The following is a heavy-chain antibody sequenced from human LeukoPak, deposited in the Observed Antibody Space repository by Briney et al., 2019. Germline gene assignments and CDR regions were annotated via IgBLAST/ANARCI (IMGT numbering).Heavy chain of an antibody. CDR2: IYYSGII. CDR1: GGSILTTPYY. D-gene: IGHD6-19*01. J-gene: IGHJ5*02. V-gene: IGHV4-39*01. Sequence: SETLSLTCSVSGGSILTTPYYWGWIRQPPGKGLEWVGSIYYSGIIYYNPSLRSRITISIDTSKNQFSLKLSSVTSADTAVYYCASQSSAWYASPWGQGTLVTVSS. CDR3: ASQSSAWYASP.